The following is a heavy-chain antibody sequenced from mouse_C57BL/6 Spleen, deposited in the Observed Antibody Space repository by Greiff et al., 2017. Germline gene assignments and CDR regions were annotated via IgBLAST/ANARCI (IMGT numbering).Heavy chain of an antibody. V-gene: IGHV14-4*01. CDR1: GFNIKDDY. CDR2: IDPENGDT. CDR3: TYYGSRYYFDY. Sequence: VQLQQSGAELVRPGASVKLSCTASGFNIKDDYMNWVKQRPEQGLEWIGWIDPENGDTEYDSKFQGKATITVDTSSNPANLQLSSLTSEDTAVYYCTYYGSRYYFDYWGQGTTLTVSS. D-gene: IGHD1-1*01. J-gene: IGHJ2*01.